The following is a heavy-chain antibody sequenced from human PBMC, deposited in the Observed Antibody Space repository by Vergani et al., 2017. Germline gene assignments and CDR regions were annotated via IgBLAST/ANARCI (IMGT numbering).Heavy chain of an antibody. V-gene: IGHV1-46*03. Sequence: QVQVVQSGAEVKKSGASVKVSCKTSGYTFSNYYMHWVRQAPGQGLEWMGIINPSGGHTNYAQKFQGRVTMTRNTSTSTVDMELSSLGSEDTAIYYCARGDYGILTGYRYWGQGTLVTVSA. CDR1: GYTFSNYY. CDR3: ARGDYGILTGYRY. CDR2: INPSGGHT. D-gene: IGHD3-9*01. J-gene: IGHJ4*02.